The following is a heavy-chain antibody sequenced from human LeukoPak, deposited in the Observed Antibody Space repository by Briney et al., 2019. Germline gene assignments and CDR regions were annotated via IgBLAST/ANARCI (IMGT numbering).Heavy chain of an antibody. CDR3: ARGAVRGGTNFDY. CDR2: AYYRSKWYI. J-gene: IGHJ4*02. V-gene: IGHV6-1*01. CDR1: GDSVSVSPAV. Sequence: SPTLSLTFAISGDSVSVSPAVWNWIRQSPSRGLEWLGSAYYRSKWYIDYAVSVKGRITITPDTSKNQFTLQLNSVAHEDTAVYYCARGAVRGGTNFDYWGQGTLVTVSP. D-gene: IGHD3-10*01.